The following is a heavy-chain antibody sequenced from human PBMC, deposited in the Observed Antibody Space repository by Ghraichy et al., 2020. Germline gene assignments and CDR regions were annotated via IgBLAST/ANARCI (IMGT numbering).Heavy chain of an antibody. V-gene: IGHV4-31*03. J-gene: IGHJ4*02. D-gene: IGHD2-15*01. CDR1: GGSISSGGYY. CDR3: ARDKRVGCSGGSCSQFDY. Sequence: SETLSLTCTVSGGSISSGGYYWSWIRQHPGKGLEWIGYIYYSGSTYYNPSLKSRVTISVDTSKNQFSLKLSSVTAADTAVYYCARDKRVGCSGGSCSQFDYWGQGTLVTVSS. CDR2: IYYSGST.